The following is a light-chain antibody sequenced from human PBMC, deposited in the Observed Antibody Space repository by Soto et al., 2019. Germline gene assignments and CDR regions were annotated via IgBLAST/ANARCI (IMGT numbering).Light chain of an antibody. Sequence: SRRKSGTNYAYWYQQLPGAAPKLLMHSNNLRPSGVPERISGSKSGTSASLAISGLRSEDEAVYYCASWDDRLGAVMFGGGTKGTVL. V-gene: IGLV1-47*02. J-gene: IGLJ3*02. CDR1: RRKSGTNY. CDR3: ASWDDRLGAVM. CDR2: SNN.